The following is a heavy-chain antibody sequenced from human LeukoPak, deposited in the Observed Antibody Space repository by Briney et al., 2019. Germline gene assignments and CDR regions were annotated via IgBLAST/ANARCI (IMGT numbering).Heavy chain of an antibody. CDR1: GFTFSSYG. Sequence: PGGSLRLSCGVSGFTFSSYGMSWVRQAPGKGLEWVSSVSGSGESTYYADSVKGRFTISRDNSKNMLYLQMNSLKAEDTAVYYCAKGGAVSSKSITMVRGTRRYSYYMDVWAKGTTVTISS. D-gene: IGHD3-10*01. J-gene: IGHJ6*03. CDR3: AKGGAVSSKSITMVRGTRRYSYYMDV. CDR2: VSGSGEST. V-gene: IGHV3-23*01.